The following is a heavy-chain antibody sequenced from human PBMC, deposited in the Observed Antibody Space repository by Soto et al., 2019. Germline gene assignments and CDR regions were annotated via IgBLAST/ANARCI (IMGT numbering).Heavy chain of an antibody. J-gene: IGHJ4*02. Sequence: PGGSLSLSCAASGFTFSSYGMHWVRQAPGKGLEWVAVISYDGSNKYYADSVKGRFTISRDNSKNTLYLQMNSLRAEDTAVYYCAKDRTSWLVFSHYLDYWGQGTLVTVSS. V-gene: IGHV3-30*18. CDR3: AKDRTSWLVFSHYLDY. D-gene: IGHD2-2*01. CDR2: ISYDGSNK. CDR1: GFTFSSYG.